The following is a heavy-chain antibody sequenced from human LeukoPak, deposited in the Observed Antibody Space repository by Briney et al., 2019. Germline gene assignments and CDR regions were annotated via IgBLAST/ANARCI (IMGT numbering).Heavy chain of an antibody. D-gene: IGHD4-17*01. V-gene: IGHV4-59*08. CDR2: IYYSGST. Sequence: ETLSLTCTVSGGSISSYYWSWIRQPPGKGLEWIGYIYYSGSTYYNPSLKSRVTISVDTSKNQFSLKLSFVTAADTAVYYCARLDYGDQGGFDYWGQGTLVTVSS. CDR1: GGSISSYY. J-gene: IGHJ4*02. CDR3: ARLDYGDQGGFDY.